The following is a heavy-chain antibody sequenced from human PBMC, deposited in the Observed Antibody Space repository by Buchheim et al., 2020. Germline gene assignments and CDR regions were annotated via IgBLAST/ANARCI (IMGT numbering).Heavy chain of an antibody. V-gene: IGHV1-8*01. CDR1: GYTFTSYD. Sequence: QVQLVQSGAEVKKPGASVKVSCKASGYTFTSYDINWVRQATGQGLEWMGWMNPNSGNTGYAQKFQGRVTMTRNTSISTAYMELSSLRSEDTAVYYCAGGGGIGYCSGGSCNYYYGMDVWGQGTT. CDR3: AGGGGIGYCSGGSCNYYYGMDV. CDR2: MNPNSGNT. D-gene: IGHD2-15*01. J-gene: IGHJ6*02.